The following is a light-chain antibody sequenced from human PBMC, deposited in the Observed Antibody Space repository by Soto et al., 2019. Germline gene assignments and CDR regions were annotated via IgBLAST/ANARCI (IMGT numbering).Light chain of an antibody. J-gene: IGKJ3*01. CDR2: DAS. V-gene: IGKV3-11*01. Sequence: EIVLTQSPATLSLSPGERATLSCRASQSVSSYLAWYQQKPGQAPRLLIYDASNRATGIPARFSGSGSGTDFTLTISSLEPEDFAVYFCQEWSRWPRESFGPGTKVDIK. CDR3: QEWSRWPRES. CDR1: QSVSSY.